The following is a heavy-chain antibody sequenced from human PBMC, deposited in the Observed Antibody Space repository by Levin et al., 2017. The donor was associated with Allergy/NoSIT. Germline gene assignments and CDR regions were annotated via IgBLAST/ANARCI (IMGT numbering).Heavy chain of an antibody. D-gene: IGHD3-3*01. V-gene: IGHV3-33*01. Sequence: PGGSLRLSCAASGFTFSSYGMHWVRQAPGKGLEWVAVIWYDGSNKYYADSVKGRFTISRDNSKNTLYLQMNSLRAEDTAVYYCARGDYDFWSGYGNWFDPWGQGTLVTVSS. CDR2: IWYDGSNK. J-gene: IGHJ5*02. CDR1: GFTFSSYG. CDR3: ARGDYDFWSGYGNWFDP.